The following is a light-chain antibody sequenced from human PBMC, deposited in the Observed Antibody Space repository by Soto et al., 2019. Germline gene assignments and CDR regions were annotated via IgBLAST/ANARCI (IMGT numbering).Light chain of an antibody. CDR2: GSS. CDR1: QSVSSY. J-gene: IGKJ5*01. V-gene: IGKV3-20*01. CDR3: QQYGSSRSIT. Sequence: EIVLAQSPATLSLSPGGRATLSCRSSQSVSSYLAWYQQKPGQAPRLLIYGSSSRATGIPDRFSGSGSGTDFTLTISRLEPEDFAVYYCQQYGSSRSITFGQGTRLEIK.